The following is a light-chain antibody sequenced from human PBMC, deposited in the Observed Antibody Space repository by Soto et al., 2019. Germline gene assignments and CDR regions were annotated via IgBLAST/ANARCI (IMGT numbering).Light chain of an antibody. CDR1: SSNIGAGYD. J-gene: IGLJ1*01. CDR2: GNN. CDR3: HSYDGSRSTYV. Sequence: VLTQPPSVYGAPGQRVTISCIGSSSNIGAGYDAQWYQHLPGTAPKPLIYGNNIRPSGVPVRFSGSRSGTSASLAITGLQAEDEHYCYCHSYDGSRSTYVLGTGTKLTVL. V-gene: IGLV1-40*01.